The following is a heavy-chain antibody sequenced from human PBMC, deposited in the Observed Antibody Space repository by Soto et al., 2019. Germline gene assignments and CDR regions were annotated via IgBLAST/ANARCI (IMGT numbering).Heavy chain of an antibody. CDR3: AKDGVTGYCSGGSCAFIY. D-gene: IGHD2-15*01. Sequence: PGGSLRLSCAASGFTFSSYAMSWVRQAPGKGLEWVSAISGSGGSTYYADSVKGRFTISRDNSKNTLYLQMNSLRAEDTAVYYCAKDGVTGYCSGGSCAFIYWGQGTLVTVSS. V-gene: IGHV3-23*01. CDR1: GFTFSSYA. CDR2: ISGSGGST. J-gene: IGHJ4*02.